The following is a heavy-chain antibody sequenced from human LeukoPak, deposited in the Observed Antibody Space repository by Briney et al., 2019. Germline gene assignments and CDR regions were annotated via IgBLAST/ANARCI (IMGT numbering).Heavy chain of an antibody. CDR3: ARVGTYGSGSYLSWLDY. V-gene: IGHV4-59*01. CDR1: GGSISSYY. D-gene: IGHD3-10*01. J-gene: IGHJ4*02. Sequence: SGTLSLTCTVSGGSISSYYWSWIRQPPGKGLEWIGYIYYSGSTNYNPSLKSRVTISVDTSKNQFSLKLSSVTAADTAVYYCARVGTYGSGSYLSWLDYWGQGTLVTVSS. CDR2: IYYSGST.